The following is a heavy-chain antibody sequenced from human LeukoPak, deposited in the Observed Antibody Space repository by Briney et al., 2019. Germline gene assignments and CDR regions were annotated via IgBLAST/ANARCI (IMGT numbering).Heavy chain of an antibody. CDR2: INSDGSST. V-gene: IGHV3-74*01. CDR1: GFTFSSYW. J-gene: IGHJ4*02. CDR3: ARDGNSKWDFDY. D-gene: IGHD4-11*01. Sequence: GGSLRLSCAASGFTFSSYWMHWVRQAPGKGLVWVSRINSDGSSTSYADSVKGRFTISRDNAKNTLYLQMNSQRAEDTAVYYCARDGNSKWDFDYWGQGTLVTVSS.